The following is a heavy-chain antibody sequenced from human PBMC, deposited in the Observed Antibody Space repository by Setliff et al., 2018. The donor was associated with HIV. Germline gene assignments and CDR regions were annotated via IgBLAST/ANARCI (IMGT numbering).Heavy chain of an antibody. CDR2: INHSGRT. J-gene: IGHJ4*02. D-gene: IGHD6-19*01. Sequence: LSLTCAVYGESVSGYDWTWIRQPPGEGLEWIGEINHSGRTNYSPSLKSRVTISVDTSKNQFSLRLNSVTDADTAVYYCARGKWLVRSFLFDYWGQGSLVTVSS. V-gene: IGHV4-34*01. CDR3: ARGKWLVRSFLFDY. CDR1: GESVSGYD.